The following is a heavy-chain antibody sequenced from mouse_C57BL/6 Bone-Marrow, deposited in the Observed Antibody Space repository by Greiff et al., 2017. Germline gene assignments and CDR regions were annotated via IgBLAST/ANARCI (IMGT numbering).Heavy chain of an antibody. J-gene: IGHJ1*03. V-gene: IGHV1-85*01. CDR2: IYPRDGST. D-gene: IGHD1-1*01. CDR1: GYTFTSYD. CDR3: ARLEFDGSSGDWYIDV. Sequence: QVQLQQSGPELVKPGASVKLSCKASGYTFTSYDINWVKQRPGQGLEWIGWIYPRDGSTKYNEKFKGKATLTVDTSSSTAYMELPSLTSGDSAVYFCARLEFDGSSGDWYIDVWGTGTTVTVSS.